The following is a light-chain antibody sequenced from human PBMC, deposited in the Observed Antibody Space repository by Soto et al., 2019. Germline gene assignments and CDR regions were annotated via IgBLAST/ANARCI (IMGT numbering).Light chain of an antibody. J-gene: IGKJ2*01. Sequence: EIVLTQSPATLSLSPGEGATLSCRASQSVSSYLAWYQQKPGQAPRLLIYDASNRATGIPARFSGSGSGTDFTLTISSLEPEDSAVYYCQQRSNWPPTFGQGTKLEIK. CDR1: QSVSSY. CDR2: DAS. CDR3: QQRSNWPPT. V-gene: IGKV3-11*01.